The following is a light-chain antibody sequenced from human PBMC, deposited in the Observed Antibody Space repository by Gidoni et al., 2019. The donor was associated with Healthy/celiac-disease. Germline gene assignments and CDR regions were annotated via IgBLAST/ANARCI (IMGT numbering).Light chain of an antibody. CDR3: QQLNSYPRT. J-gene: IGKJ2*01. CDR2: AAS. CDR1: QGISSY. V-gene: IGKV1-9*01. Sequence: DSQWTQSPSVLSASVGDRVTITCRASQGISSYLAWYQQKPGKAPKLLIYAASTLQSGVPSRFSGSGSGTDFTLTISSLQPEDFAAYYCQQLNSYPRTFGQGTKLEIK.